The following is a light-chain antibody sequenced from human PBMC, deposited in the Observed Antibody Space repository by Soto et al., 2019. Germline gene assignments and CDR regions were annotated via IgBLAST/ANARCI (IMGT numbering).Light chain of an antibody. V-gene: IGKV3-15*01. CDR2: GAS. CDR3: QQYSNWPVT. Sequence: EIVMTQSPATLSVSPGERATLSCRASQSVSSNLAWYQQKPGQAPRLLIYGASTRSTGIPVRFSGSGSGTEFTLTISSRQSEDFAVYYCQQYSNWPVTFGQGTKVEIK. CDR1: QSVSSN. J-gene: IGKJ1*01.